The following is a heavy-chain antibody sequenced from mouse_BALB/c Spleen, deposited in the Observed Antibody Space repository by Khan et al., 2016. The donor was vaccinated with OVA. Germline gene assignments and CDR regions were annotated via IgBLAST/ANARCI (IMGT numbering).Heavy chain of an antibody. V-gene: IGHV2-6-7*01. Sequence: QVQLKQSGPGLVAPSQSLSITCTVSGFSLTGYGVNWVRQPPGKGLEWLGMIWGDGSTDYNSALKSRLSISKDNSKSQVFLKMNSLQTDDTARYYWARYHCNFYAMDYWGQGTSVTVSS. CDR3: ARYHCNFYAMDY. J-gene: IGHJ4*01. CDR1: GFSLTGYG. D-gene: IGHD2-1*01. CDR2: IWGDGST.